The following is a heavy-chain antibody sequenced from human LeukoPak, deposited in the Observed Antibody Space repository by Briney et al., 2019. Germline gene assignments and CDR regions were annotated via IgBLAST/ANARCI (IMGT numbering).Heavy chain of an antibody. CDR1: GFTVSSNY. Sequence: GGSLRLSCAASGFTVSSNYMSWVRQAPGKGLEWVSVIYSGGSTYYADSVKGRFTISRDNSKNTLYLQMNSLRAEDTAVYYCAKDLGNIVVVPAAPNFDYWGQGTLVTVSS. CDR2: IYSGGST. V-gene: IGHV3-53*05. J-gene: IGHJ4*02. CDR3: AKDLGNIVVVPAAPNFDY. D-gene: IGHD2-2*01.